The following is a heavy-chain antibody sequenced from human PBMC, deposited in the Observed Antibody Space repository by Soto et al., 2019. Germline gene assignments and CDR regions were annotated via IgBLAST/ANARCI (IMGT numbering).Heavy chain of an antibody. J-gene: IGHJ6*02. CDR1: GFTFSSYS. V-gene: IGHV3-48*01. CDR3: AREGFYYYYGMDV. Sequence: EVQLVESGGGLVQPGGSLRLSCAASGFTFSSYSMNWVRQAPGKGLEWVSYISSSSSTIYYADSVKGRFTISRDNAKNSLYLQMNRLRAEDTALYYCAREGFYYYYGMDVWGQGTTVTVSS. CDR2: ISSSSSTI.